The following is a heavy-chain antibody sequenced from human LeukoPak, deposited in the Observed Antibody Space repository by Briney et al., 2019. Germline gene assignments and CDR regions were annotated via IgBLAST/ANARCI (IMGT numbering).Heavy chain of an antibody. V-gene: IGHV1-2*02. CDR1: GYTFTGYY. Sequence: ASVKVSCKASGYTFTGYYMHWARQAPGQGLEWMGWINPNSGSTNYAQKFQGRVTMTRDASISTAYMELSRLRSDDTAVYYCARDRALPRWGSYFDYWGQGTLVTVSS. D-gene: IGHD2-15*01. CDR3: ARDRALPRWGSYFDY. CDR2: INPNSGST. J-gene: IGHJ4*02.